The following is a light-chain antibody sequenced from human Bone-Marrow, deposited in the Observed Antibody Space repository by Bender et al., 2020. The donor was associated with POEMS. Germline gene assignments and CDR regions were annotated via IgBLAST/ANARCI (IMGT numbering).Light chain of an antibody. CDR3: QSYDNSLGGWV. Sequence: QSALTQPASVSGSPGQSITISCTGTSSDVGGYNYVSWYQQHPGKAPKLMIYDVNNRPSGASNRFSGSKSGNTASLAITGLQAEDEGDYYCQSYDNSLGGWVFGGGTKLTVL. J-gene: IGLJ3*02. CDR2: DVN. CDR1: SSDVGGYNY. V-gene: IGLV2-14*01.